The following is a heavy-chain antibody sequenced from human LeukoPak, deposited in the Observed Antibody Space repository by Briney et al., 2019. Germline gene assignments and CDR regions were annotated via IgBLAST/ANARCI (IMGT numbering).Heavy chain of an antibody. Sequence: AVKVSFKASGFTFTSSAVQWVRQARGQRLEWMGGIVIGSGNTNYAQKFQERVTITRDMSTITVYMELSSVRSEDTAVYYCAAQESGYSFLSFDYWGQGTLVTVSS. CDR2: IVIGSGNT. V-gene: IGHV1-58*01. D-gene: IGHD3-3*01. CDR3: AAQESGYSFLSFDY. CDR1: GFTFTSSA. J-gene: IGHJ4*02.